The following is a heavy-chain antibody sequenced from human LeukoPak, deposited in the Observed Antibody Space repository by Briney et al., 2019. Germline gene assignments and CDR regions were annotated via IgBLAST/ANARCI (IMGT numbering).Heavy chain of an antibody. D-gene: IGHD6-13*01. Sequence: ASVKVSCKVSGYTLTELSMHWVRQAPGKGLEGMGGFDPEDGETIYAQKFQGRVTMTEDTSTDTAYMELSSLRSEDTAVYYCATAVSSPGLDWFDPWGKGTLVTVSS. V-gene: IGHV1-24*01. CDR2: FDPEDGET. CDR1: GYTLTELS. J-gene: IGHJ5*02. CDR3: ATAVSSPGLDWFDP.